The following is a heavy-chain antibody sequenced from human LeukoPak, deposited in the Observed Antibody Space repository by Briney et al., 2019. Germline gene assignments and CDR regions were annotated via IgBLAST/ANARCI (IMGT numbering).Heavy chain of an antibody. CDR2: INAGNGNT. D-gene: IGHD3-10*02. CDR3: ARDRDDSYYVLGY. Sequence: ASVKVSCKASVYTFTGYYMHWVRQAPGQGLEWMGWINAGNGNTKYSQKFQGRVTITRDTSASTAYMELSSLRSEDTAVYYCARDRDDSYYVLGYWGQGTLVTVSS. J-gene: IGHJ4*02. CDR1: VYTFTGYY. V-gene: IGHV1-3*01.